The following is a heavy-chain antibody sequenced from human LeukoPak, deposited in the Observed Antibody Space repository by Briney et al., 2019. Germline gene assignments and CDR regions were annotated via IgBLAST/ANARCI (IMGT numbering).Heavy chain of an antibody. D-gene: IGHD3-10*01. CDR1: GYTFSNLG. CDR2: IRAYSGST. CDR3: ARVPYYSGLRTLYYFDY. Sequence: ASVRVSCKASGYTFSNLGISWVRQAPGQGLEWMGWIRAYSGSTNYAQKVQGRVTMTTDTSTSTAYMELRSLRYDDTAVYYCARVPYYSGLRTLYYFDYWGQGTLVTVSS. V-gene: IGHV1-18*01. J-gene: IGHJ4*02.